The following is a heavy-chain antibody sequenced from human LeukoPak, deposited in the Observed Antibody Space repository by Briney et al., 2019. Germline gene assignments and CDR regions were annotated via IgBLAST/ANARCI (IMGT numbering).Heavy chain of an antibody. CDR1: GFTFSSYG. J-gene: IGHJ4*02. D-gene: IGHD1-1*01. V-gene: IGHV3-33*08. CDR3: ARRTSEMNYLDY. Sequence: GRSLRLSCAASGFTFSSYGMHWVRQAPGKGLEWVAVIWYGGSNKYYADSVKGRFTISRDNSKNTLYLQMNSLRAEDTAVYYCARRTSEMNYLDYWGQGTLVTVSS. CDR2: IWYGGSNK.